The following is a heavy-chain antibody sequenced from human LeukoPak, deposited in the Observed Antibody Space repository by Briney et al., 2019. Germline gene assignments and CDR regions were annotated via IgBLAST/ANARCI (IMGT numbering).Heavy chain of an antibody. Sequence: GGSLRLSCAASGFTFSSYAMHWVRQAPGKGLEWVAVISYDGSNKYYADSVKGRFTISRDNSKNTLYLQMNSLRAEDTAVYYCAKEGEELLWCGELRDWGQRTLVTVSS. CDR3: AKEGEELLWCGELRD. J-gene: IGHJ4*02. D-gene: IGHD3-10*01. V-gene: IGHV3-30*04. CDR1: GFTFSSYA. CDR2: ISYDGSNK.